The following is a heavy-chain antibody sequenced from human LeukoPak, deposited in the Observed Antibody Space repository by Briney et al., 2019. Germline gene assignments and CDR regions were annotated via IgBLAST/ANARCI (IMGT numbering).Heavy chain of an antibody. D-gene: IGHD4-17*01. CDR1: RFTFSSYN. CDR3: ARDYGDHGEYFDC. Sequence: GGSLRLSCAASRFTFSSYNMNWVRQAPGNGLEWVLYISRSSSSIYYADSVKGRFTISRDNAKNSVYLQMNGLSDEDTAVYRCARDYGDHGEYFDCWGQGTLVTVSS. J-gene: IGHJ4*02. CDR2: ISRSSSSI. V-gene: IGHV3-48*02.